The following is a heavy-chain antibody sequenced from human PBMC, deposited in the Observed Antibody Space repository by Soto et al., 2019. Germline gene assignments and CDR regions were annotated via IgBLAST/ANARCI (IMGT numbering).Heavy chain of an antibody. V-gene: IGHV3-21*01. CDR1: GFTFSNYN. J-gene: IGHJ4*03. CDR3: ARDLTAAYDFVY. D-gene: IGHD5-12*01. Sequence: PGGSLRLSCAASGFTFSNYNMNWVRQAPGKGLEWVSSISSSSSYIYYADSVKGRFTISRDNARNSLYLQLNSLRAEDTAVYYCARDLTAAYDFVYWGQGTTVTVSS. CDR2: ISSSSSYI.